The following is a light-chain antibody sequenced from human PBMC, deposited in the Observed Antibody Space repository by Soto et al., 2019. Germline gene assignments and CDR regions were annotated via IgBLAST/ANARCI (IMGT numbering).Light chain of an antibody. V-gene: IGKV1-13*02. CDR2: DAS. J-gene: IGKJ5*01. Sequence: AIQLTQSPSSLSASVGDRVTITCRASQGISSALAWYQQKPEKAPKLLIYDASSLESGVPSRFSGSGSETDFTLTISSLHPEDFATYFFRQFNSYLITFGQGTRLEIK. CDR1: QGISSA. CDR3: RQFNSYLIT.